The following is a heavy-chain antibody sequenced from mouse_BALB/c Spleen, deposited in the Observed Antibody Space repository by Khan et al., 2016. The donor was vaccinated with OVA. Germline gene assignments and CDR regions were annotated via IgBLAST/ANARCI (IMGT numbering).Heavy chain of an antibody. V-gene: IGHV2-6-1*01. CDR2: MWSDGST. J-gene: IGHJ4*01. D-gene: IGHD2-10*01. CDR1: GFSLTNYG. Sequence: QVQLQQSGPGLVAPSQSLSITCTISGFSLTNYGVHWVRQPPGKGLEWLVLMWSDGSTTYNSALKSRLTISKDNSKSQVFLKMSSLQTDDTAMYFCARQPYYHYNVMDYWGQGTSVTVSS. CDR3: ARQPYYHYNVMDY.